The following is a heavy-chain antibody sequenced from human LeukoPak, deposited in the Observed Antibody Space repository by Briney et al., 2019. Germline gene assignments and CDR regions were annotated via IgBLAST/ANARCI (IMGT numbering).Heavy chain of an antibody. CDR2: IIPIFGTA. CDR1: GGTFSSYA. D-gene: IGHD3-22*01. V-gene: IGHV1-69*01. Sequence: ASXXVSCKASGGTFSSYAISWVRQAPGQGLEWMGGIIPIFGTANYAQKFQGRVTITADESTSTAYMELSSLRSEDTAVYYCAMSGYYEFDYWGQGTLVTVSS. CDR3: AMSGYYEFDY. J-gene: IGHJ4*02.